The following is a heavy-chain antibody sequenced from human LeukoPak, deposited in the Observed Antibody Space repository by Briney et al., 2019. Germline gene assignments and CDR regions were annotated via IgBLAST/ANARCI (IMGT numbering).Heavy chain of an antibody. CDR3: SKGLGGNSGWATLDY. D-gene: IGHD6-19*01. CDR1: GFTFDDYA. CDR2: VNWNSHSI. Sequence: GGSLRLSCAASGFTFDDYAMHWVRHAPGKGLEWVSGVNWNSHSIGYAASVKGRFTISRDNAKNSLYLQMNSLRPDDTALYYCSKGLGGNSGWATLDYWGQGALVTVSS. V-gene: IGHV3-9*01. J-gene: IGHJ4*02.